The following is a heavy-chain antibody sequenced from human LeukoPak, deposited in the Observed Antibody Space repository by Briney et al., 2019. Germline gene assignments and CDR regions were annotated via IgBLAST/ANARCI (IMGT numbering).Heavy chain of an antibody. CDR1: SGSFSDYY. J-gene: IGHJ4*02. CDR2: VNHSGNT. V-gene: IGHV4-34*01. D-gene: IGHD3-16*01. CDR3: ARRAKLSGWGNIDY. Sequence: SETLSLTCNVYSGSFSDYYWSWIRQPPGKGLEWIGEVNHSGNTNYIPSLKSRVTISLDTAKKQFSLKLTSVTAADTAVYYCARRAKLSGWGNIDYWGQGALVTVSS.